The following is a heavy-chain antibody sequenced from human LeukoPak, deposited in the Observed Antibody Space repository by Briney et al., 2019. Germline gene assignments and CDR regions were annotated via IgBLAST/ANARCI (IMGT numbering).Heavy chain of an antibody. V-gene: IGHV3-30*18. CDR2: ISYDGSNK. CDR1: GFTFSSYG. J-gene: IGHJ4*02. CDR3: AKEGPAAMYYFDN. D-gene: IGHD2-2*01. Sequence: PGGSLRLSCAASGFTFSSYGMHWVRQAPGKGLEWVAVISYDGSNKYYADSVKGRFTISRDNSKNTLYLQMNSLRAEDTAVYYCAKEGPAAMYYFDNWGQGTLVTVSS.